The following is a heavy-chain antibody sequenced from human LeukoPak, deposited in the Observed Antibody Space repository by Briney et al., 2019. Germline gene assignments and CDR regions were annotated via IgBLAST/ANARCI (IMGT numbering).Heavy chain of an antibody. CDR1: GFTFSDYY. J-gene: IGHJ4*02. CDR2: ISSSGSTI. CDR3: ARDRYYDSSGYYYGY. D-gene: IGHD3-22*01. V-gene: IGHV3-11*01. Sequence: GGSLRLSCAASGFTFSDYYMSWIRQAPGKGLEWVSYISSSGSTIYYADSVKGRFTISRDNAKNSLYLQMNSLRAEDTAVYYCARDRYYDSSGYYYGYWGQGTLVTVSS.